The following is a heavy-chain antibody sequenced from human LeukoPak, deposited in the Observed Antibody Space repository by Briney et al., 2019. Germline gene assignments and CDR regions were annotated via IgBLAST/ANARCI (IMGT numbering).Heavy chain of an antibody. J-gene: IGHJ4*02. D-gene: IGHD1-20*01. CDR1: GGSISSSSYY. V-gene: IGHV4-39*07. Sequence: KSSETLSLTCTVSGGSISSSSYYWGWIRQPPGKGLEWIGEISHSGSTTYNPSLKSRVTISADMSKNQFSLSLTSVTAADTAVYYCARGTNYNWDSWGQGILVTVSS. CDR2: ISHSGST. CDR3: ARGTNYNWDS.